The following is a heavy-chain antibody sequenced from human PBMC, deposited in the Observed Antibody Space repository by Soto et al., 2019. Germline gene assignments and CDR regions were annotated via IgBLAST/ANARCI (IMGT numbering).Heavy chain of an antibody. CDR1: GYPYTNSY. J-gene: IGHJ6*02. D-gene: IGHD6-19*01. Sequence: QVQLVQSGAEVRKPGASVKVSCKASGYPYTNSYMHWVRQAPGQGLEWMGWIHPNTGGTNYAQKFQGRVTMTRDTSVSTVYMELNRLTSADTAIYFCASDFRTRGWFRQAGNFAMDVLGQGTTVTVS. CDR3: ASDFRTRGWFRQAGNFAMDV. V-gene: IGHV1-2*02. CDR2: IHPNTGGT.